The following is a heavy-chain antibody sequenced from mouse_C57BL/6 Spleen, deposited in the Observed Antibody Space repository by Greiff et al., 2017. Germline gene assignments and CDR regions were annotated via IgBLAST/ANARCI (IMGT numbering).Heavy chain of an antibody. D-gene: IGHD1-1*01. CDR2: IYPGDGDT. Sequence: VKLQESGPELVKPGASVKISCKASGYAFSSSWMNWVKQRPGKGLEWIGRIYPGDGDTNYNGKFKGKATLTADKSSSTAYMQLSSLTSEDSAVYFCARDYYGSGFLAYWGQGTLVTVSA. V-gene: IGHV1-82*01. J-gene: IGHJ3*01. CDR3: ARDYYGSGFLAY. CDR1: GYAFSSSW.